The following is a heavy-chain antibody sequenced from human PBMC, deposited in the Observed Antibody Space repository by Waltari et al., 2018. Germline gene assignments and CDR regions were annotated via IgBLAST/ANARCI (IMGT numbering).Heavy chain of an antibody. D-gene: IGHD6-13*01. CDR3: AGQSSSWSPEDWFDP. CDR2: IYHSGST. CDR1: GYSISSGYY. Sequence: QVQLQESGPGLVKPSETLSLTCTVSGYSISSGYYWGWIRPPPGKGLEWIGSIYHSGSTYYNPSLKSRVTISVDTSKNQFSLKLSSVTAADTAVYYCAGQSSSWSPEDWFDPWGQGTLVTVSS. J-gene: IGHJ5*02. V-gene: IGHV4-38-2*02.